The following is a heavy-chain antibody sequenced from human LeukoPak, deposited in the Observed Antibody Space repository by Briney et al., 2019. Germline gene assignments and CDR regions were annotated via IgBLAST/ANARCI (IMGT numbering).Heavy chain of an antibody. CDR1: GLTFSDLG. Sequence: PGGSLTLSCAASGLTFSDLGMHWVRQAPGKGLEWVTFIRYDGTTTYYADSVKGRFTVSRDNSKNTVYLQMSSLKAEDTAIYYCAKEIFCTQTTCQGNDAFHIWGQGTVVTVSS. CDR3: AKEIFCTQTTCQGNDAFHI. CDR2: IRYDGTTT. D-gene: IGHD3-9*01. J-gene: IGHJ3*02. V-gene: IGHV3-30*02.